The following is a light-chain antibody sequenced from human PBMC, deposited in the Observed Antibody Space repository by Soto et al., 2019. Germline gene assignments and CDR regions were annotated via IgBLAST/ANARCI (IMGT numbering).Light chain of an antibody. CDR3: QQYNNWPPFT. J-gene: IGKJ3*01. V-gene: IGKV3-15*01. CDR2: GAS. Sequence: EIVMTQSPATLSVSPGERATLSCRASQSVSSNLAWYQQKPDQAPRLLIYGASTRATGIPARFSGSGSGTEFTHTISSLQSEECAVYYCQQYNNWPPFTFGPGTKVDIK. CDR1: QSVSSN.